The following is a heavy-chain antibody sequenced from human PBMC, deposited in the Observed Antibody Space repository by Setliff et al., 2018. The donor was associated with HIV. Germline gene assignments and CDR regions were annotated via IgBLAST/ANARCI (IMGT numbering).Heavy chain of an antibody. CDR2: IYWDDDK. J-gene: IGHJ4*02. CDR1: GFSLSNGRMG. D-gene: IGHD2-15*01. V-gene: IGHV2-5*02. Sequence: SGPTLVNPTETLTLTCTVSGFSLSNGRMGVSWIRQPPGKALEWLALIYWDDDKRYSPSLKSRLTITKDTSKNQVVLTMTNMDPVDTATYYCAHSPEFYSSIVWGQGTLVTVSS. CDR3: AHSPEFYSSIV.